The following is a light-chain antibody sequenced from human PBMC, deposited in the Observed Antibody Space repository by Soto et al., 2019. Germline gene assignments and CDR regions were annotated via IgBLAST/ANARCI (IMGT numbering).Light chain of an antibody. CDR1: STDVGGYNY. V-gene: IGLV2-14*01. J-gene: IGLJ3*02. CDR3: SSYTGSSTLV. CDR2: EVS. Sequence: QSVLTQPASVSGSPGQSITISCTGTSTDVGGYNYVSWYQQHPGKAPKVMIYEVSNRPSGVSDRFSASKAGNTASLTISELQAEDEANYYCSSYTGSSTLVFGGGTKLTVL.